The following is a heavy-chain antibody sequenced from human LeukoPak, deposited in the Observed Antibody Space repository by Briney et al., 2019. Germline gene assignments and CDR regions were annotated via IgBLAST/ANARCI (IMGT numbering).Heavy chain of an antibody. J-gene: IGHJ5*02. CDR1: GFTFDDYA. Sequence: GGSLRLSCAASGFTFDDYAMHWVRQAPGKGLEWVSGISWNSGSIGYADSVKGRFTISRDNAKNSLYLQMNSLRAEDTALYYCAKDIGRFLEWLGFDPWGQRTLVTVSS. D-gene: IGHD3-3*01. CDR2: ISWNSGSI. V-gene: IGHV3-9*01. CDR3: AKDIGRFLEWLGFDP.